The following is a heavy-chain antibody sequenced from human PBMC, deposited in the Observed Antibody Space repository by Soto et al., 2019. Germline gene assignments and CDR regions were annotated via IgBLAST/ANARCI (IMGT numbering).Heavy chain of an antibody. CDR3: ARVDCSRFTCFGGGPYYFYS. Sequence: QVQLVESGGGVVQPGRSLRVSCAASGFTFSDYAMHWVRQPPGKGLEWLAAISYDGNNKYYSASVKGRFTISRDNSKNTLYLQMGSLGPEDTEVYFCARVDCSRFTCFGGGPYYFYSWGQGALVT. J-gene: IGHJ4*02. D-gene: IGHD2-2*01. V-gene: IGHV3-30-3*01. CDR2: ISYDGNNK. CDR1: GFTFSDYA.